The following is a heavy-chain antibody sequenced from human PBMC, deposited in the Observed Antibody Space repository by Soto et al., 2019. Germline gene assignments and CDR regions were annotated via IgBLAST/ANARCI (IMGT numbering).Heavy chain of an antibody. D-gene: IGHD2-2*01. CDR3: ARDSAGCTGGICYADNYFGMDV. Sequence: LSRTCTVSGASIRNYYWSWIRQPAGRGLEWIGRFYTSGSPNYNPSLKSRVTMSVDTSKNQFSLKLNYVTAADTAVYFCARDSAGCTGGICYADNYFGMDVWGQGTTVTVYS. CDR2: FYTSGSP. CDR1: GASIRNYY. V-gene: IGHV4-4*07. J-gene: IGHJ6*02.